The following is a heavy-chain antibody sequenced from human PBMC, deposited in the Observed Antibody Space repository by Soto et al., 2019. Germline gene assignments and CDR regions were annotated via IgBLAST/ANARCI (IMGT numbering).Heavy chain of an antibody. CDR1: AEIMSNERFF. Sequence: SENLPLTYSVSAEIMSNERFFVAWLLHPPGEGLEWIGSIYHTGIAYYNPSLKSRVTLSVDTSKNQFSLKLTSVTAADAALYYCARDFFDSSAYTTTWFDPWGQGTLVTVS. CDR2: IYHTGIA. J-gene: IGHJ5*02. CDR3: ARDFFDSSAYTTTWFDP. D-gene: IGHD3-22*01. V-gene: IGHV4-39*01.